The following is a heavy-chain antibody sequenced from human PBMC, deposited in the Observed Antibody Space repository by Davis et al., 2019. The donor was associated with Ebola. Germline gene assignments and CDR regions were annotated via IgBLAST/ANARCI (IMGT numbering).Heavy chain of an antibody. Sequence: MPGGSLRLSCTVSGGSISSYYWSWIRQPPGKGLEWIGYIYYSGSTNYNPSLKSRVTISVDTSKNQFSLKLSSVTAADTAVYYCARLDYWFDPWGQGTLVTVSS. CDR3: ARLDYWFDP. D-gene: IGHD3/OR15-3a*01. J-gene: IGHJ5*02. CDR2: IYYSGST. CDR1: GGSISSYY. V-gene: IGHV4-59*08.